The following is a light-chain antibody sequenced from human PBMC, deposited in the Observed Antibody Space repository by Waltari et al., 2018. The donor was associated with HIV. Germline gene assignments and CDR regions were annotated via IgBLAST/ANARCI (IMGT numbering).Light chain of an antibody. CDR2: ATS. V-gene: IGKV1-27*01. CDR3: QKYNSAPPFT. J-gene: IGKJ4*01. Sequence: DIQMTQSPSSLSASVGDRVTITCRASQGISNYLAWYQQKPGKVPKLLIYATSTLQSGVPSRFSGSGSGTDFTLTISSLQPEDVATYYCQKYNSAPPFTFGGGTKVEIK. CDR1: QGISNY.